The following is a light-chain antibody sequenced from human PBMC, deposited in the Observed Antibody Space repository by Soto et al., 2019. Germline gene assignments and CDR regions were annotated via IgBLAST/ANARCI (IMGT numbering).Light chain of an antibody. CDR1: QAXGFY. CDR3: XXXNSXPPFT. J-gene: IGKJ3*01. Sequence: IQLTQSPSSLSASVGDRVTITCRASQAXGFYLAWYQQKPGNAPKLLIYAASTLQSGVPSRFSGSGSGTNFTLTINSLQPXXFXXXXXXXXNSXPPFTFGPGTKVDIK. V-gene: IGKV1-9*01. CDR2: AAS.